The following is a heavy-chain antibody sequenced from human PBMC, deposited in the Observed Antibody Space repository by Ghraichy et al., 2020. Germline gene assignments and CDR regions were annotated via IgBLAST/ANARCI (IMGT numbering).Heavy chain of an antibody. CDR3: ARVPLPYCGGDCYSNAFDI. Sequence: SETLSLTCTVSGGSISSGGYYWSWIRQHPGKGLEWIGYIYYSGSAYYIPSLKSRATISVDNSKNQFSLRLSSVTAADTAVYYCARVPLPYCGGDCYSNAFDIWGQGTMVTVSS. J-gene: IGHJ3*02. D-gene: IGHD2-21*02. CDR1: GGSISSGGYY. CDR2: IYYSGSA. V-gene: IGHV4-31*03.